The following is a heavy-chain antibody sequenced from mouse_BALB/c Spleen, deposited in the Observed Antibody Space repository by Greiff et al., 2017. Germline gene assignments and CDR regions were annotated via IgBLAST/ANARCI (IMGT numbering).Heavy chain of an antibody. Sequence: QVQLKESGPGLVAPSQSLSITCTVSGFSLTSYGVHWVRQPPGKGLEWLGVIWAGGSTNYNSALMSRLSISKDNSKSQVFLKMNSLQTDDTAMYYCARGYDYAMDYWGQGTSGTVSS. CDR3: ARGYDYAMDY. D-gene: IGHD2-12*01. CDR2: IWAGGST. CDR1: GFSLTSYG. J-gene: IGHJ4*01. V-gene: IGHV2-9*02.